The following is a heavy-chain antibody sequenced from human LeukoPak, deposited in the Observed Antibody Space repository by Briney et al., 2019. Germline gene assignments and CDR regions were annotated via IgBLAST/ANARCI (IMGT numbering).Heavy chain of an antibody. Sequence: SETLSLTCIVCGGSISSSSYYWGWIRQPPGKGLEWIGIIYYSGSTYYNPSLKSRVTISVDTSKNQFSLKLSSVTAADTAVYYCARQASSTWYYYWGQGTLVTVSS. CDR2: IYYSGST. CDR1: GGSISSSSYY. D-gene: IGHD6-13*01. V-gene: IGHV4-39*01. CDR3: ARQASSTWYYY. J-gene: IGHJ4*02.